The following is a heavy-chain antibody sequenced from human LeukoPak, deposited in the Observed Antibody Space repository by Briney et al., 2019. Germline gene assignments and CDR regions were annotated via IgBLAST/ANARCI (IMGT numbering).Heavy chain of an antibody. D-gene: IGHD6-13*01. CDR3: ARQPTAAAGTGIDY. CDR1: GYIFTSYW. J-gene: IGHJ4*02. CDR2: IYPGDSDT. V-gene: IGHV5-51*01. Sequence: GAPLQISGQRSGYIFTSYWIGWLRQLPGKGREWMGIIYPGDSDTRYSPSFRGQVTISADKSISTAYLQWSSLKASDTAMYYCARQPTAAAGTGIDYWGQGTLVTVSS.